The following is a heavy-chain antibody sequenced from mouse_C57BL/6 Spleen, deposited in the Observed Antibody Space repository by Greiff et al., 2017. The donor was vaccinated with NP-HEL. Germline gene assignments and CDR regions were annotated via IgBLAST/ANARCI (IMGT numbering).Heavy chain of an antibody. V-gene: IGHV1-42*01. CDR1: GYSFTGYY. Sequence: EVKLQESGPELVKPGASVKISCKASGYSFTGYYMNWVKQSPEKSLEWIGEINPSTGGTTYNQKFKAKATLTVDKSSSTAYMQLKSLTSEDSAVYYCARSYYGRNAMDYWGQGTSVTVSS. J-gene: IGHJ4*01. D-gene: IGHD2-10*01. CDR3: ARSYYGRNAMDY. CDR2: INPSTGGT.